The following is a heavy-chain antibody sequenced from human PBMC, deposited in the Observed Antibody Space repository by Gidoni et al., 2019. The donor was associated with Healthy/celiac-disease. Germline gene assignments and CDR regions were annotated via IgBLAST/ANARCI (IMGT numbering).Heavy chain of an antibody. CDR3: ARGPIVGATTPYYFDY. J-gene: IGHJ4*02. Sequence: QVQLQQWGAGLLKPSETLSLTCAVYGGSFSGYYWSWIRQPPGKGLEWIGEINHSGSTNYNPSLKSRVTISVDTSKNQFSLKLSSVTAADTAVYYCARGPIVGATTPYYFDYWAREPWSPSPQ. CDR1: GGSFSGYY. CDR2: INHSGST. V-gene: IGHV4-34*01. D-gene: IGHD1-26*01.